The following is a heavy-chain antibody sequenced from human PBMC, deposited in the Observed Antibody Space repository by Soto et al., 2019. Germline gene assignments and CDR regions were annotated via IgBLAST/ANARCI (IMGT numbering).Heavy chain of an antibody. D-gene: IGHD2-21*01. V-gene: IGHV6-1*01. Sequence: QVQLQQSGPGLVKPSQTLSLTCAISGDTVSSDSAAWNWIRQSPSRGLEGLGRTYYRSNWYYDYAPSVKSRLSLNADTSKNHFSLQLNSVTPDDTAVYYCAKVSCFPRNCSTVFDPWGQGTLVTVSS. J-gene: IGHJ5*02. CDR1: GDTVSSDSAA. CDR2: TYYRSNWYY. CDR3: AKVSCFPRNCSTVFDP.